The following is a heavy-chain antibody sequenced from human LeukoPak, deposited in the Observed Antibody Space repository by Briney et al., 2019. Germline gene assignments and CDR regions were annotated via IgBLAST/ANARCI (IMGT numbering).Heavy chain of an antibody. Sequence: GGSVKVSCKASGYTFTSYGISWVRQAPGQGLEWMGWISAYNGNTNYAQKLQGRVTMTTDTSTSTAYMELRSLRSDDTAVYYCARKNYDFWSGYYINFDYWGQGTLVTVSS. CDR2: ISAYNGNT. CDR1: GYTFTSYG. D-gene: IGHD3-3*01. J-gene: IGHJ4*02. V-gene: IGHV1-18*01. CDR3: ARKNYDFWSGYYINFDY.